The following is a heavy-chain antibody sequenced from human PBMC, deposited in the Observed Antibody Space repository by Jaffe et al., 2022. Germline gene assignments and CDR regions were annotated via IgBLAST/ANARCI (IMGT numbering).Heavy chain of an antibody. D-gene: IGHD6-19*01. CDR3: ARGPIAVAGTTYYFDY. CDR1: GYTFTSYY. J-gene: IGHJ4*02. Sequence: QVQLVQSGAEVKKPGASVKVSCKASGYTFTSYYMHWVRQAPGQGLEWMGIINPSGGSTSYAQKFQGRVTMTRDTSTSTVYMELSSLRSEDTAVYYCARGPIAVAGTTYYFDYWGQGTLVTVSS. CDR2: INPSGGST. V-gene: IGHV1-46*03.